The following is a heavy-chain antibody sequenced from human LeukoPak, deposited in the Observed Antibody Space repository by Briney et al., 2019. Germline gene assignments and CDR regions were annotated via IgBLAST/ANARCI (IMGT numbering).Heavy chain of an antibody. CDR3: ARPDEDRGYSYGYNY. D-gene: IGHD5-18*01. J-gene: IGHJ4*02. Sequence: SVKVSCKASGGTFSSYAISWVRQAPGQGLEWMGGIIPIFGTANYAQKFQGRVTITADESTSTAYVELSSLRSEDTAVYYCARPDEDRGYSYGYNYWGQGTLVTVSS. CDR1: GGTFSSYA. CDR2: IIPIFGTA. V-gene: IGHV1-69*13.